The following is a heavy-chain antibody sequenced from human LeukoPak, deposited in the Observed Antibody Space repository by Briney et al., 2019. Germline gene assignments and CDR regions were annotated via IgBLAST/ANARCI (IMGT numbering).Heavy chain of an antibody. CDR3: ARELHYGSGTSFDY. CDR2: ISAYLGNT. Sequence: ASVKVSCKASGYTFSNFGITWVRQAPRQGLEWMGWISAYLGNTNYAQKFQGRVTMTTDTSTSTAYLELRSLSSADTAVYYCARELHYGSGTSFDYWGQGSLVTVSS. CDR1: GYTFSNFG. D-gene: IGHD3-10*01. J-gene: IGHJ4*02. V-gene: IGHV1-18*01.